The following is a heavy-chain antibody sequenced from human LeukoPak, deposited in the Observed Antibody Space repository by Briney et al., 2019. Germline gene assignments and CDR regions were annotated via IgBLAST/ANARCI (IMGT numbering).Heavy chain of an antibody. CDR2: IDWDDDK. Sequence: SGPALVKPPQTLTLTCTFSGFSLSTSGMCVSWIRQPPGKALEWLARIDWDDDKYYSTSLKTRLTISKDTSKNQVVLTMTNMDPVDTATYYCXRITIRXGXFDIWGQGTMVTVSS. J-gene: IGHJ3*02. D-gene: IGHD3-9*01. V-gene: IGHV2-70*11. CDR3: XRITIRXGXFDI. CDR1: GFSLSTSGMC.